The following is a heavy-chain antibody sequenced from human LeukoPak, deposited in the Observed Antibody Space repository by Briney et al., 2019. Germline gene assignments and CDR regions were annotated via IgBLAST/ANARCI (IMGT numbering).Heavy chain of an antibody. Sequence: GALRLSCAASGFTFSSYSMNWVRQAPGKGLEWVSSISSSSSYIYYADSVKGRFTISRDNAKNSLYLQMNSLRAEDTAVYYCARGTVGVVVAAGPWFDPWGQGTLVTVSS. J-gene: IGHJ5*02. CDR1: GFTFSSYS. D-gene: IGHD2-15*01. CDR2: ISSSSSYI. V-gene: IGHV3-21*01. CDR3: ARGTVGVVVAAGPWFDP.